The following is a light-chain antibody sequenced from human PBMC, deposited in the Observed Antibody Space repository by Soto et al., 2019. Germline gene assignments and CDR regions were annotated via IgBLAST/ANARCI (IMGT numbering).Light chain of an antibody. CDR2: EGS. V-gene: IGLV2-23*01. CDR1: SSDVGTYNL. J-gene: IGLJ1*01. CDR3: CSYIGSSTYV. Sequence: QSVLTQPASVSGSPGQSITISCSGTSSDVGTYNLVSWYQQYPGKAPKVLIYEGSKRPSGVSYRFSGSKSGNTASLTISGLQAEDEAEYYCCSYIGSSTYVFGHGTKLTVL.